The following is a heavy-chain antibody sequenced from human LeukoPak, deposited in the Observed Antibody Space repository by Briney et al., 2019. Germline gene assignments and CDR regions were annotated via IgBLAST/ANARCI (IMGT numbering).Heavy chain of an antibody. J-gene: IGHJ4*02. Sequence: GESLKISCKGSGYSFTSYWIGWVRQMPGKGLEWVSAISGSGGSTYYADSVKGRFTISRDNSKNTLYLQMNSLRAEDTAVYYCAKDLYNNSPPFDYWGQGTLVTVSS. D-gene: IGHD3-10*01. CDR1: GYSFTSYW. CDR2: ISGSGGST. CDR3: AKDLYNNSPPFDY. V-gene: IGHV3-23*01.